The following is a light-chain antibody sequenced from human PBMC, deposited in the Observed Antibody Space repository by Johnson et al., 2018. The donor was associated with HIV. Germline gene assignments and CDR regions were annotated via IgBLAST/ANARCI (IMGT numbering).Light chain of an antibody. CDR1: SSNIENNY. V-gene: IGLV1-51*01. J-gene: IGLJ1*01. CDR2: DNN. Sequence: QSVLTQPPSVSAAPGQKVTISCSGSSSNIENNYVSWYQQLPGTAPKLLIYDNNKRPSGIPDQFSGSKSGTSATLGITGFQTGDEAEYYGGTWDSSLRVGFFGTGTKVTVL. CDR3: GTWDSSLRVGF.